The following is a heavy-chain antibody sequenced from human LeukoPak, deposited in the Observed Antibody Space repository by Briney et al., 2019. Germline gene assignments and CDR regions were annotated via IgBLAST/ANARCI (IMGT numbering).Heavy chain of an antibody. CDR1: GFSFSSYG. Sequence: EGSLRLSCAASGFSFSSYGLPWVRQAPGKGLEWVAVISHDGQFKYYADSVRGRFTVSRDNSNNTLYLQMTGLRPEDTAVYYCAKGPIPIHYYYGMDVWGQGTTVAVSS. J-gene: IGHJ6*02. CDR2: ISHDGQFK. V-gene: IGHV3-30*18. CDR3: AKGPIPIHYYYGMDV.